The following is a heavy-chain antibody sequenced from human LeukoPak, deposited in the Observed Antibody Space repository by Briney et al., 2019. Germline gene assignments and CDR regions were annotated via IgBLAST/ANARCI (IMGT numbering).Heavy chain of an antibody. D-gene: IGHD2-2*01. CDR3: AKDRGYCSSTSCPGLGY. V-gene: IGHV3-21*01. CDR1: GFTFSSYS. CDR2: ISSSSSYI. Sequence: GGSLRLSCAASGFTFSSYSMNWVRQAPGKGLEWVSSISSSSSYIYYADSVKGRFTISRDNAKNSLYLQMNSLRAEDTAVYYCAKDRGYCSSTSCPGLGYWGQGTLVTVSS. J-gene: IGHJ4*02.